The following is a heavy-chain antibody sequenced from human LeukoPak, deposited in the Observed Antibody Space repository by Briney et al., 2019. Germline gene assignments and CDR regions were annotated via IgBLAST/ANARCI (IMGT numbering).Heavy chain of an antibody. V-gene: IGHV6-1*01. Sequence: SQTLSLTCAISGDSVSSNSAAWNWIRQSPSRGLEWLGRTYYRSKWYNDYALSVKSRITMHPDTSRNQVSLELNSVTPEDTAVYYCARGSYGLIDSWGQGTLVTVSS. D-gene: IGHD3-16*01. CDR3: ARGSYGLIDS. CDR2: TYYRSKWYN. CDR1: GDSVSSNSAA. J-gene: IGHJ4*02.